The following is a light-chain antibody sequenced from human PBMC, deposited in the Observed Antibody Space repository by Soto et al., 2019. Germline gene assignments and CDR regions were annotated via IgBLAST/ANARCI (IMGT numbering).Light chain of an antibody. CDR2: TAS. V-gene: IGKV3-20*01. CDR1: QTVSSSY. Sequence: EIVMTQSPAPLSVSPGERATPSCRASQTVSSSYLAWYQRKPGQAPRLLIYTASSRATGIPDRFSGSGSGTDFTLTISRLEPEDFAVYYCQQYGRSPWTFGQGTKVDIK. J-gene: IGKJ1*01. CDR3: QQYGRSPWT.